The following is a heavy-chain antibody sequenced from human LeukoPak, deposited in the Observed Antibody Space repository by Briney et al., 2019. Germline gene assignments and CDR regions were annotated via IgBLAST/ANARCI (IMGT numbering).Heavy chain of an antibody. D-gene: IGHD3-22*01. CDR1: GVSITSGSHY. J-gene: IGHJ4*01. CDR2: IYSTGGT. Sequence: PSETLSLTCTVSGVSITSGSHYWNWVRQPAGKGLEWIGRIYSTGGTTYNPSLRSRVTLSVDTSKNQFSLKLNSVTAADTAVYFCARDLSDDSSGFSFYFDSWGHGTLVTVSS. CDR3: ARDLSDDSSGFSFYFDS. V-gene: IGHV4-61*02.